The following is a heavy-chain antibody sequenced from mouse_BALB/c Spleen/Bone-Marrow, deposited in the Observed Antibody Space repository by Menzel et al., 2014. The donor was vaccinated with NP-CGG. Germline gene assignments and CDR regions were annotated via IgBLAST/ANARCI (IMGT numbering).Heavy chain of an antibody. CDR1: GYSFTGYY. J-gene: IGHJ2*01. CDR3: ARGIYYGGYFDY. V-gene: IGHV1-31*01. Sequence: VQLQQSGPELVKPGASVKISCKASGYSFTGYYMHWVKQSHVKSLEWIGRINPYNGATSYNQNFKDRASLTVDKSSSTAYMELHSLTSEDSAVCYCARGIYYGGYFDYWGQGTTLTVSS. CDR2: INPYNGAT. D-gene: IGHD1-1*01.